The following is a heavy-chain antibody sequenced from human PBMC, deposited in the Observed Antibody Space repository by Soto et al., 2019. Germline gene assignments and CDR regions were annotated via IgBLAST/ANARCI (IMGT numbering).Heavy chain of an antibody. CDR1: GYTFTSYG. J-gene: IGHJ6*02. Sequence: ASVKVSCKASGYTFTSYGISWVRQDPGQGLEWMGWISAYNGNTNYARKPQGRVTMTTDTSTSTAYMELRSLRSDDTAVYYCARDPARGDTAMVENYYYGMDVWGQGTTVTVSS. CDR3: ARDPARGDTAMVENYYYGMDV. V-gene: IGHV1-18*01. D-gene: IGHD5-18*01. CDR2: ISAYNGNT.